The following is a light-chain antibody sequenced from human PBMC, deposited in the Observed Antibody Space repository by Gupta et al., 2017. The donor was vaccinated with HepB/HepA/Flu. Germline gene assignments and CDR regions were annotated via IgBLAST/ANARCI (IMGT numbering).Light chain of an antibody. J-gene: IGKJ5*01. Sequence: DIELTQSPSFLSASVAARVTISFRASQGINNYSAWYQQKPGKAPKLMIDATFTLHSGVPSRFSGSSSGTEFTLTISILHPEDFATYYCQQSEGYPVTFGQGTRLDIK. V-gene: IGKV1-9*01. CDR1: QGINNY. CDR2: ATF. CDR3: QQSEGYPVT.